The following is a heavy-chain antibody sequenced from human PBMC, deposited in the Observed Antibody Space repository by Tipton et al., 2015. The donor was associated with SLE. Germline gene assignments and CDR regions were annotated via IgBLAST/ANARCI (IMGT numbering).Heavy chain of an antibody. V-gene: IGHV3-7*01. Sequence: SLRLSCAGSGLTFASFAITWVRQAPGKGLEWVANIKQDGSEKYYVDSVKGRFTISRDNAKNSLYLQMNSLRAEDTAVYYCASTHDYGDFDYWGQGTLVTVSS. CDR2: IKQDGSEK. CDR1: GLTFASFA. CDR3: ASTHDYGDFDY. J-gene: IGHJ4*02. D-gene: IGHD4-17*01.